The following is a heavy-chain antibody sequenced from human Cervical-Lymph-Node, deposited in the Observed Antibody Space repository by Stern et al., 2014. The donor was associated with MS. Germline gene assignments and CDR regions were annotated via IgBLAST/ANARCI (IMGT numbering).Heavy chain of an antibody. CDR3: ATDSQRRYSADDRGFDY. Sequence: VQLEESGPELKKPGASVKVSCKASVYTLTEFSMHWVRHTPGQGLEYMAGFDPEEGESQYAQRFQGMLTLTEDTSTDTTYMSLSGLTSEDTAVYYCATDSQRRYSADDRGFDYWGQGTLVTVSS. D-gene: IGHD5-12*01. CDR2: FDPEEGES. J-gene: IGHJ4*02. CDR1: VYTLTEFS. V-gene: IGHV1-24*01.